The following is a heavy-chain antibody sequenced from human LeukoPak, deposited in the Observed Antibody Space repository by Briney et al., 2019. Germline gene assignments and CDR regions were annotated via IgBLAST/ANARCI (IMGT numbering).Heavy chain of an antibody. V-gene: IGHV1-69*13. D-gene: IGHD3-9*01. CDR1: GGTFSGYA. CDR3: AIPNYHILTGPDLYYFDY. CDR2: TIHIFGTA. J-gene: IGHJ4*02. Sequence: SVKVSCTVSGGTFSGYAISWVRHAPGQGLDSMGGTIHIFGTASSAPALQGRVTITADDATITAYMELSSLRSEDTAVYYCAIPNYHILTGPDLYYFDYWGQGTLVTVPS.